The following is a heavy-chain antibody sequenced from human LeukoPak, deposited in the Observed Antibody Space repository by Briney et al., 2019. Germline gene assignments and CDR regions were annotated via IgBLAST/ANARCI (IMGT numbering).Heavy chain of an antibody. CDR1: GYTFTSCD. D-gene: IGHD6-19*01. CDR3: TRGSSGRRDN. CDR2: MNPNSGNT. V-gene: IGHV1-8*01. Sequence: ASVTVSCKASGYTFTSCDINWVRQATGQGLEWMGWMNPNSGNTGYGQSFQGRTTMTRDISIGTAYMELSNLTSEDTAIYYCTRGSSGRRDNWGQGTLVTVSA. J-gene: IGHJ4*02.